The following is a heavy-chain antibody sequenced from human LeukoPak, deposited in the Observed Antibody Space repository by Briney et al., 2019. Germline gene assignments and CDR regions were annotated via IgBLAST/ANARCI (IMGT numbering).Heavy chain of an antibody. CDR2: MYSGGDT. V-gene: IGHV3-66*04. J-gene: IGHJ4*02. Sequence: GGSLRLSCAASGFTVSANHMNWVRQVPGKGLDWVSVMYSGGDTYYAGSVKGRFTFSRDNSKNTLYLQMNSLRPEDTAVYYCASQGGITIVRAVPAFGYWGQGTLVTVSS. CDR3: ASQGGITIVRAVPAFGY. CDR1: GFTVSANH. D-gene: IGHD3-10*01.